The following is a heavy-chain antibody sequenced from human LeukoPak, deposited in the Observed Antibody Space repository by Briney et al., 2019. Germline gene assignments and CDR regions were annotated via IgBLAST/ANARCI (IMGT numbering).Heavy chain of an antibody. CDR1: GFTFSSYD. J-gene: IGHJ6*02. V-gene: IGHV3-13*01. Sequence: GGSLRLSCAASGFTFSSYDMHWVRQATGKGLEWVSAIGTAGDTYYPGSVKGRFTISRENAKNSLYLQMNSLRAGDTAVYYCARGRRYYGSGSYDDYYYYGMDVWGQGTTVTVSS. CDR2: IGTAGDT. CDR3: ARGRRYYGSGSYDDYYYYGMDV. D-gene: IGHD3-10*01.